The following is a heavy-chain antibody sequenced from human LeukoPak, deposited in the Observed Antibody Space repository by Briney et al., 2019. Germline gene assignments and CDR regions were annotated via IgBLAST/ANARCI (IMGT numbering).Heavy chain of an antibody. CDR1: GYTFSGYF. J-gene: IGHJ5*01. V-gene: IGHV1-2*06. D-gene: IGHD4-11*01. CDR3: ARGQPYGNYNYFDS. Sequence: GASVKASCKASGYTFSGYFIHWVRQAPGQGLEWMGRINPNTGYPNHAQNFQGRVTMTRDTSISTAYMELSRLTTDDTAVYSCARGQPYGNYNYFDSWGQGTLVTVSS. CDR2: INPNTGYP.